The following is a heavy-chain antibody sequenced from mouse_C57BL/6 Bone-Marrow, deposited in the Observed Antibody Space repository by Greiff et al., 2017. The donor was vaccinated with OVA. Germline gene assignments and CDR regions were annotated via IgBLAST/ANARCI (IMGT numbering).Heavy chain of an antibody. CDR1: GYSFPHYF. J-gene: IGHJ1*03. CDR2: INPGSGGT. D-gene: IGHD1-1*02. CDR3: ARLEVDWYFDV. V-gene: IGHV1-54*01. Sequence: QVQLKQSGAELVRPGTSVKVSCKASGYSFPHYFLDWVKQRPGQGLEWIGVINPGSGGTNYNEKFKGKATLTADKSSSTDYMQLSSLTSEDAAVCFCARLEVDWYFDVWGTGTTVTVSS.